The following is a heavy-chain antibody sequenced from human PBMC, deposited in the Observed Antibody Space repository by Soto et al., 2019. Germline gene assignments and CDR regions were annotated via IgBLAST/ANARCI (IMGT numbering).Heavy chain of an antibody. CDR3: AGEAGGLTPNFDY. CDR1: RLTFTRYS. D-gene: IGHD2-15*01. Sequence: GGSVRFGAAAWRLTFTRYSMNGVSQAPWKGVELLSSISSTXNSIYYVGSMKGRFTICSNSAKNSMYLEMNSLRAEATAVYVCAGEAGGLTPNFDYEGEGALVTVSS. CDR2: ISSTXNSI. V-gene: IGHV3-21*06. J-gene: IGHJ4*02.